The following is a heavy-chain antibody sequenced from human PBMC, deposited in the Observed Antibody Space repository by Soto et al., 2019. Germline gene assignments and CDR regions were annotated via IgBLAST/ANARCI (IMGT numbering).Heavy chain of an antibody. CDR3: AREVTADAFDI. V-gene: IGHV3-48*03. J-gene: IGHJ3*02. D-gene: IGHD2-21*02. CDR2: ISRSGGSI. CDR1: GFTFSSYD. Sequence: PGGSLRLSCAASGFTFSSYDINWVRQAPGTGPEWLSYISRSGGSISYADSVKGRFTISRDNAKNSLYLQMNSLRAEDTAVYYCAREVTADAFDIWGQGTMVTVSS.